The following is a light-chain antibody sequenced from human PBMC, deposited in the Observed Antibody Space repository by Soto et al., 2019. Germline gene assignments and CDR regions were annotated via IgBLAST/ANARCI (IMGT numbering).Light chain of an antibody. CDR1: SSDVGSYNL. CDR2: EVT. J-gene: IGLJ3*02. CDR3: CSYADSSTLV. Sequence: SVLPQPASVSVSPGQSITISCTGTSSDVGSYNLVSWYQHHPGKAPKLMIYEVTKRPSGVSNRFSGSKSGNTASLTISGLQAEDEGDYYCCSYADSSTLVFGGGTKVTVL. V-gene: IGLV2-23*02.